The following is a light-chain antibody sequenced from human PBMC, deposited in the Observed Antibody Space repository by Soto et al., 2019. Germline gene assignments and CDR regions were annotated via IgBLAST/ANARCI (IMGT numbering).Light chain of an antibody. Sequence: EIVLTQSPGSLSLSPGERATLSCRASQSVRSSYLAWYQHKPGQAPSLLIYGASSRATGVPDRFSGSGSETDFTLTISRLEPEDFAVYYCQQYGSSRWTFGQGAKVDI. CDR3: QQYGSSRWT. CDR2: GAS. CDR1: QSVRSSY. V-gene: IGKV3-20*01. J-gene: IGKJ1*01.